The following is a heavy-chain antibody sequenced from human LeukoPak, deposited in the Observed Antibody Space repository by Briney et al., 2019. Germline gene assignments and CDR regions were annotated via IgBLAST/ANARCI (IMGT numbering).Heavy chain of an antibody. CDR2: IYPDDSDT. CDR1: GYSFSNYW. V-gene: IGHV5-51*01. J-gene: IGHJ4*02. CDR3: ARRRKLQSYFFDY. D-gene: IGHD4-11*01. Sequence: GESLKISCRGPGYSFSNYWVAWVRHMPGKGLEWMGIIYPDDSDTRYSPSFQGQVNISADTSIRTAYLQWSSLKASDTAVYYCARRRKLQSYFFDYWGQGTLVTVSS.